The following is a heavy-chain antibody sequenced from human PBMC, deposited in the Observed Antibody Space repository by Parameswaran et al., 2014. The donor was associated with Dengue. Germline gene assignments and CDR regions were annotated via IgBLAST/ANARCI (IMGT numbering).Heavy chain of an antibody. Sequence: WIRQPPGKGLEWIGSIYYTGNTYSNPSLKSRVIVSVDTSKSQFSLKLTSVTAADTAVYYCASDSSGWIDSWGQGALVTVSS. CDR3: ASDSSGWIDS. D-gene: IGHD2-15*01. CDR2: IYYTGNT. J-gene: IGHJ4*02. V-gene: IGHV4-39*07.